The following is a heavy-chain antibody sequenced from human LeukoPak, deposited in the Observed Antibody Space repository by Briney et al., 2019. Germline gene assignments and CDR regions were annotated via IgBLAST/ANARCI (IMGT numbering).Heavy chain of an antibody. J-gene: IGHJ6*03. CDR2: IIPIFGTA. CDR1: GGTFSSYA. V-gene: IGHV1-69*13. CDR3: ARTEYSYGPYYYYMDV. D-gene: IGHD5-18*01. Sequence: ASVKVSCKASGGTFSSYAISWVRQAPGQGLEWMGGIIPIFGTANYAQKFQGRVTITADESTSTAYMELSSLRSEDTAVYYCARTEYSYGPYYYYMDVWGKGTTVTISS.